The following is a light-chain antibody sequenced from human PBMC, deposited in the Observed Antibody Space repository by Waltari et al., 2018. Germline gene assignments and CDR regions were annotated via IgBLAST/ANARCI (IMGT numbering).Light chain of an antibody. Sequence: EKVMTQSPATMSESVGETATLSCRASEIIRTNLAWYQQKPGQVPRLLIYAASTRATGIPARFSGSGSGTEFTLTISSLQSEDFAVYYCHQYDNWPLTFGGGTKVEIQ. CDR3: HQYDNWPLT. V-gene: IGKV3-15*01. CDR2: AAS. CDR1: EIIRTN. J-gene: IGKJ4*01.